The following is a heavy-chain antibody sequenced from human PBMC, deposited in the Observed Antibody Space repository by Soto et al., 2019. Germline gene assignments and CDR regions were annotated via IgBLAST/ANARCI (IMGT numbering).Heavy chain of an antibody. CDR2: INPNSGDT. D-gene: IGHD3-3*01. CDR1: GYTFIDFF. J-gene: IGHJ4*02. Sequence: ASVKVSCKASGYTFIDFFIHWVRQAPGQGLEWMGWINPNSGDTNYAQGFQGRVAMTRDTSVTTAFMELNSLRPDDTAVYFCARGALSGFFIYWGQGALVTVSS. V-gene: IGHV1-2*02. CDR3: ARGALSGFFIY.